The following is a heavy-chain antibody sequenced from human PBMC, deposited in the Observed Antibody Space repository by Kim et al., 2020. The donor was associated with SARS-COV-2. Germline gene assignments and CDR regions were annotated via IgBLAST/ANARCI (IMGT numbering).Heavy chain of an antibody. CDR3: ASGNDPYYGMDV. J-gene: IGHJ6*02. V-gene: IGHV4-34*01. Sequence: CHPAPKSRDTISVDKSKNQFSLKLSSVTAADTAVYYCASGNDPYYGMDVWGQGTTVTVSS. D-gene: IGHD1-1*01.